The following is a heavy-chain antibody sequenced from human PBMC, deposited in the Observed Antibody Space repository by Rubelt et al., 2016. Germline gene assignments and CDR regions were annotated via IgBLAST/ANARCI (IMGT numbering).Heavy chain of an antibody. CDR2: ISAYNGNT. CDR3: ARVMITFGGVIEVGWFDP. Sequence: QVQLVQSGAEVKKPGASVKVSCKASGYTFTSYGISWVRQAPGHGLEWMGWISAYNGNTNYAQKLQGIVTMTTDTSTSTAYMELRSLRSDDTAVYYCARVMITFGGVIEVGWFDPWGQGTLVTVSS. D-gene: IGHD3-16*02. V-gene: IGHV1-18*01. CDR1: GYTFTSYG. J-gene: IGHJ5*02.